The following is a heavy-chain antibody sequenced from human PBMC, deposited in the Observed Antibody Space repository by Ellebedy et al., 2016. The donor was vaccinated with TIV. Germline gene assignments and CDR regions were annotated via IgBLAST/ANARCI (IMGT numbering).Heavy chain of an antibody. V-gene: IGHV4-38-2*02. Sequence: SETLSLTCTVSGYSISSGYYWGWIRQPPGKGLEWIGSIYHSGSTYYNPSLKSRITISVDTSKNQFSLKLSSVTAADTAMYYCTRGGRSYSDYWGQGTLVTVSS. J-gene: IGHJ4*02. D-gene: IGHD2-15*01. CDR1: GYSISSGYY. CDR3: TRGGRSYSDY. CDR2: IYHSGST.